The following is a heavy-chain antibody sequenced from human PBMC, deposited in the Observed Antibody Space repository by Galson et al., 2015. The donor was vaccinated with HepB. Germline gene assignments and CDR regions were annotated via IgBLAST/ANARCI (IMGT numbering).Heavy chain of an antibody. Sequence: SLRLSCAASGFTFSNYGMHWVRQAPGKGLEWVAYIRYDGSIKYYADSVKGRFTIPRDNSKNTLYPQMNSLRAEDTAVYYCARNTPSSGYHGLHYGGQGTLVTVSS. V-gene: IGHV3-30*02. D-gene: IGHD5-12*01. CDR2: IRYDGSIK. J-gene: IGHJ4*02. CDR3: ARNTPSSGYHGLHY. CDR1: GFTFSNYG.